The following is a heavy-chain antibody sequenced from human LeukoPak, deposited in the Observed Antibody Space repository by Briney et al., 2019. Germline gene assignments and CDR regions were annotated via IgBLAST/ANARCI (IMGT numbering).Heavy chain of an antibody. Sequence: GGSLRLSCAASGFTFSSYSMNWVRQAPGKGLEWVSSISSCSSYIYYADSVKGRFTISRDNAKNSLYLQMNSLRVEDTAFYYCAKDNRRHYTSGPNPDSLHWGQGALVTVSS. D-gene: IGHD6-19*01. CDR1: GFTFSSYS. V-gene: IGHV3-21*04. CDR3: AKDNRRHYTSGPNPDSLH. CDR2: ISSCSSYI. J-gene: IGHJ4*02.